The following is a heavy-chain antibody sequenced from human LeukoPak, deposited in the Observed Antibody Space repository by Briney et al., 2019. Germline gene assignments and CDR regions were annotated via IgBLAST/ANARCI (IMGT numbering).Heavy chain of an antibody. D-gene: IGHD6-19*01. CDR3: ARPLRHSSGWTALDY. CDR2: IYYSGST. CDR1: GGSISGSSYY. Sequence: PSETLSLTCTASGGSISGSSYYWGWIRQPPGKGLEWIGSIYYSGSTYYNPSLKSRVTISVDTSKNQFSLKLSSVTAADTAVYYCARPLRHSSGWTALDYWGQGTLVTVSS. J-gene: IGHJ4*02. V-gene: IGHV4-39*01.